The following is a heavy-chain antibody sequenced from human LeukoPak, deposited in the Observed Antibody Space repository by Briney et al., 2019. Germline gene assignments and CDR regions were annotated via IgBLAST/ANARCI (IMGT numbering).Heavy chain of an antibody. D-gene: IGHD6-13*01. J-gene: IGHJ4*02. Sequence: SETLSLTCAVYGGSFSGYYWSWIRQPPGKGLEWIGEINHSGSTNYNPSLKSRVTISVDTSKNQFSLKLSSVTAADTAVYYCARLGRIAAAGFDYWGQGTLVTVSS. CDR1: GGSFSGYY. CDR3: ARLGRIAAAGFDY. V-gene: IGHV4-34*01. CDR2: INHSGST.